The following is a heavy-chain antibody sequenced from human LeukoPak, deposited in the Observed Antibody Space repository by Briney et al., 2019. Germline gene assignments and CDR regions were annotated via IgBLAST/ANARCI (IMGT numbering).Heavy chain of an antibody. Sequence: AGGSLRLSCTASGFTFSSYAMSWVRQAPGKGLEWVSAISGSGGSTYYADSVKGRFTISRDNSKNTLYLQMNSLRAEDTAVYYCAKDRGSYYDFWSGYSHFDYWGQGTLVTVSS. CDR3: AKDRGSYYDFWSGYSHFDY. CDR1: GFTFSSYA. D-gene: IGHD3-3*01. CDR2: ISGSGGST. V-gene: IGHV3-23*01. J-gene: IGHJ4*02.